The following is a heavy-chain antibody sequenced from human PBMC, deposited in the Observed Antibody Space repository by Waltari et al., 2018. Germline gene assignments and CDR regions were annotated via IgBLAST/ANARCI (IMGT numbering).Heavy chain of an antibody. V-gene: IGHV4-38-2*01. J-gene: IGHJ3*02. Sequence: QVQLQESGPGLVKPSETLSLTCAVSGYSISSGYYWGWIRQPPGKGLEWIGSIYHSGSTYYNPSLKSRVTISVDTSKNQFSLKLSSVTAADTAVYYCARPRHYYDSSGYHDAFDIWGQGTMVTVSS. CDR2: IYHSGST. CDR3: ARPRHYYDSSGYHDAFDI. CDR1: GYSISSGYY. D-gene: IGHD3-22*01.